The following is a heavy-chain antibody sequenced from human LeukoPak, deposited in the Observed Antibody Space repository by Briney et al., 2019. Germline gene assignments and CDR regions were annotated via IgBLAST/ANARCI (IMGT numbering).Heavy chain of an antibody. CDR2: INHSGST. CDR3: ARGLRYQLLLAPSDY. D-gene: IGHD2-2*01. V-gene: IGHV4-34*01. Sequence: PSETLSLTCAVYGGSFSGYYWSWIRQPPGKGLEWIGEINHSGSTNYNPSLKSRVTISVDTSKNQFSLKLSSVTAADTAVYYCARGLRYQLLLAPSDYWGQGTLVTVSS. J-gene: IGHJ4*02. CDR1: GGSFSGYY.